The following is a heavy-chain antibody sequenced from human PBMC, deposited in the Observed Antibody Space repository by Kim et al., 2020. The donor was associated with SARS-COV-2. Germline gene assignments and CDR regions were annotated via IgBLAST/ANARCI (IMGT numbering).Heavy chain of an antibody. CDR2: IYYSGST. CDR1: GGSISSYY. Sequence: SETLSLTCTVSGGSISSYYWSWIRQPPGQGLEWIGYIYYSGSTNYNPSLRRRVTISVDTSKNQFSLKLSSVTAADTAAYYCARQDIVATRGYYYYYGIDVWGQGTTVTVSS. V-gene: IGHV4-59*08. CDR3: ARQDIVATRGYYYYYGIDV. J-gene: IGHJ6*02. D-gene: IGHD5-12*01.